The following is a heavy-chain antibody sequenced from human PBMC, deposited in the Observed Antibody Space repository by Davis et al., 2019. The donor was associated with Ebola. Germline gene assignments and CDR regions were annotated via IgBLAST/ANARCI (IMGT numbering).Heavy chain of an antibody. J-gene: IGHJ5*02. Sequence: MPSETLSLTFAVYGGSFSGYYWSWIRQPPGKGLEWIGEINHSGSTNYNPSLKSRVTISVDTSKNQFSLKLSSVTAADTAVYYCARCGYSYGYNWFDPWGQGTLVTVSS. CDR2: INHSGST. V-gene: IGHV4-34*01. D-gene: IGHD5-18*01. CDR3: ARCGYSYGYNWFDP. CDR1: GGSFSGYY.